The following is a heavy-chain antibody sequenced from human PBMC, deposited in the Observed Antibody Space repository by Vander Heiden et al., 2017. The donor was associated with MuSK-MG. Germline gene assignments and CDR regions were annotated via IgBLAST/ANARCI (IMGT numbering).Heavy chain of an antibody. CDR2: IRSKTNNYAT. V-gene: IGHV3-73*02. Sequence: EVQLVESGGGLVQPGGSLKLSCAASGFTFTDSAIHWVRQASGKGLEWVGSIRSKTNNYATAETASVEGRFTISRDDATNTAYIQMKRMKIEDTAVYYCTRLDTMVAPTGWGQGTLVTVCS. CDR1: GFTFTDSA. CDR3: TRLDTMVAPTG. J-gene: IGHJ4*02. D-gene: IGHD3-10*01.